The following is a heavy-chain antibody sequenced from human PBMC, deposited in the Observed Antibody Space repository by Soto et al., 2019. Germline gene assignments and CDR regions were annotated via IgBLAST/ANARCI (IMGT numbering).Heavy chain of an antibody. CDR1: SGSISSSNW. J-gene: IGHJ4*02. Sequence: PSETLSLTCAVSSGSISSSNWWSWVRQPPGKGLEWIGEIYHSGSTNYNPSLKSRVTISVDKSKNQFSLKLSSVTAADTAVYYCARRIAAAGTVPDYWGQGTLVTVSS. D-gene: IGHD6-13*01. V-gene: IGHV4-4*02. CDR2: IYHSGST. CDR3: ARRIAAAGTVPDY.